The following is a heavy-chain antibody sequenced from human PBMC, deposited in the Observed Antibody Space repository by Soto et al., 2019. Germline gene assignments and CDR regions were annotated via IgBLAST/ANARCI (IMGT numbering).Heavy chain of an antibody. CDR3: ARDTYYFGMGV. CDR2: IYSGGST. CDR1: GFTVSSNY. Sequence: EVQLVESGGGLIQPGGSLRLSCAASGFTVSSNYMSWVRQAPGKGLDWVSIIYSGGSTYYADSVKGRFTISRDNSKNTLYLQMNRLRAEDTAVYFCARDTYYFGMGVWGQGTTVTGSS. J-gene: IGHJ6*02. V-gene: IGHV3-53*01.